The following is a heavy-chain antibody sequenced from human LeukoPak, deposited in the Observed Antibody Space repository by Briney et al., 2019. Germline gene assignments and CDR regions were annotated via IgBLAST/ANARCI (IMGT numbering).Heavy chain of an antibody. CDR3: ARATRITIFGVVIPGAFDI. J-gene: IGHJ3*02. CDR1: GFTFSSYS. Sequence: GGSLRLSCAASGFTFSSYSMNWVRQAPGKGLECVSSISSSSSYIYYADSVKGRFTISRDNAKNSLYLQMNSLRAEDTAVYYCARATRITIFGVVIPGAFDIWGQGTMVTVSS. CDR2: ISSSSSYI. V-gene: IGHV3-21*01. D-gene: IGHD3-3*01.